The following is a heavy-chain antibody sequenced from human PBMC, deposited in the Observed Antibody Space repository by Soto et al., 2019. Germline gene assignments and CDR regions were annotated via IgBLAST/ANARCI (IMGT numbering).Heavy chain of an antibody. CDR3: ARLITGTANFDY. Sequence: PETLSLTCTVSGGSISSSSYYWGWIRQPPGKGLEWIGSIYYSGSTYYNPSLKSRVTISVDTSKNQFSLKLSSVTAADTAVYYFARLITGTANFDYWGQGTLVTVST. CDR1: GGSISSSSYY. J-gene: IGHJ4*02. V-gene: IGHV4-39*01. D-gene: IGHD1-20*01. CDR2: IYYSGST.